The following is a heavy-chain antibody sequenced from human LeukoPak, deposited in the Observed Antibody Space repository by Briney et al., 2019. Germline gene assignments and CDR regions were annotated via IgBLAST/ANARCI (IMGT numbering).Heavy chain of an antibody. D-gene: IGHD3-10*01. J-gene: IGHJ4*02. CDR2: IHPNDGDT. CDR1: GYTFTNFY. CDR3: ATYTQSGAQGVSDY. Sequence: ASVKVSCKASGYTFTNFYMHWVRQAPGQGLERMGLIHPNDGDTKYAQEFQDRVTMTRDTSTSTVYMELSSLRSEDTAVYYCATYTQSGAQGVSDYWGQGTLVTVSS. V-gene: IGHV1-46*01.